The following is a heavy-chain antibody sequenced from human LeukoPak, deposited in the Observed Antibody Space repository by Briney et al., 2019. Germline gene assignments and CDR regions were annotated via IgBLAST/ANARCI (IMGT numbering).Heavy chain of an antibody. Sequence: GGSLRLSCAASGFTFSSNYMSWVRQAPGKGLEWVSVIYSGGSTYYADSVKGRFTISRHNSKNTLYLQMNSLRAEDTAVYYCARIEYSSSASGVSYYFDYWGQGTLVTVSS. J-gene: IGHJ4*02. CDR1: GFTFSSNY. CDR3: ARIEYSSSASGVSYYFDY. V-gene: IGHV3-53*04. CDR2: IYSGGST. D-gene: IGHD6-6*01.